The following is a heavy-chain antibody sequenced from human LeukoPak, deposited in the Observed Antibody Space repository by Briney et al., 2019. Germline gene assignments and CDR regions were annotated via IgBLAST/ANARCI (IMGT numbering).Heavy chain of an antibody. CDR1: GGSISSYY. CDR2: IYTSGST. J-gene: IGHJ3*02. Sequence: SETLSLTCTVSGGSISSYYWSWIRQPAGKGQEGIGRIYTSGSTNYNPPLKSRGTMSVDTSKNQFSLKLSSVTAADTAVYYCARVARFLEWYYAFDIWGQGTMVTVSS. V-gene: IGHV4-4*07. D-gene: IGHD3-3*01. CDR3: ARVARFLEWYYAFDI.